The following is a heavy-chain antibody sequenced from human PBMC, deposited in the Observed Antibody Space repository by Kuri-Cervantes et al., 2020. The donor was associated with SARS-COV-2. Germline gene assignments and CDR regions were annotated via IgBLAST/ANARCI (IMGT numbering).Heavy chain of an antibody. V-gene: IGHV3-30*02. D-gene: IGHD1-7*01. Sequence: GGSLRLSCAASGFTFSSYGMHWVRQAPGKGLEWVAFIRYDGSNKYYADSVKGRFTISRDNSMNTLYLQMNSLRAEDTAVYYCAKEERITGTPWDYWGQGTLVTVSS. CDR2: IRYDGSNK. CDR3: AKEERITGTPWDY. J-gene: IGHJ4*02. CDR1: GFTFSSYG.